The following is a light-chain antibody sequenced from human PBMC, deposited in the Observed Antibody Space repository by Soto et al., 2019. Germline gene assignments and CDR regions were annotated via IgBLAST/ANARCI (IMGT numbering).Light chain of an antibody. V-gene: IGLV1-44*01. CDR1: DTNIGSNT. Sequence: QSVLTQAPSASGTPGQSVTISCSGSDTNIGSNTVNWYQQLPGIAPKILIYANFQRSSAVPDRFSASKSGTSASLAISGLQSEDEAHYYCAVWDDGLSGWVFGGGTKLTVL. CDR3: AVWDDGLSGWV. CDR2: ANF. J-gene: IGLJ2*01.